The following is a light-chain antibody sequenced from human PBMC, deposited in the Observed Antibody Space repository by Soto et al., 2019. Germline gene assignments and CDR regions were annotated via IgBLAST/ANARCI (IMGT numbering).Light chain of an antibody. V-gene: IGKV3-20*01. CDR1: QSLSNNLY. CDR3: QQYGNSPQT. J-gene: IGKJ1*01. Sequence: QPTATLSVSPGERATLSCRASQSLSNNLYLAWYQQKPGQAPRLLIYGASSRATGIPNRFSGSGSGTDFTLTISRLEPEDFAVYYCQQYGNSPQTFGQGTKVDIK. CDR2: GAS.